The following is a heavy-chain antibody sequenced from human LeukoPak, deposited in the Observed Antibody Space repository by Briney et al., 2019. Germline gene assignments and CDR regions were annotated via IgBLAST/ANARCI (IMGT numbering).Heavy chain of an antibody. V-gene: IGHV4-34*01. CDR1: GGSFNGYY. CDR3: ARGQLRLSN. D-gene: IGHD6-25*01. CDR2: INHSGST. J-gene: IGHJ4*02. Sequence: PSETLSLTCAVYGGSFNGYYWTWIRQPPGKGLEWIGEINHSGSTDYNPSLKSRVTISVDTSKNQFSLKLNSVTAAGTAVYYCARGQLRLSNWGQGSLVIVSS.